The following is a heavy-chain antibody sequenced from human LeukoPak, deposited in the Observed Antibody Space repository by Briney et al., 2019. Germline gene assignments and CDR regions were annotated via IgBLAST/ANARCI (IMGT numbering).Heavy chain of an antibody. Sequence: GGSLRLSCAASGFTVSSNYMSWVSQAPGKGLEWASVIYSGGSTYYADSVKGRFTISRDNSKNTLYLQMNSLRAEDTAVYYCAREGYYYYYGVDVWGQVTTVTVSS. V-gene: IGHV3-53*01. J-gene: IGHJ6*02. CDR1: GFTVSSNY. CDR3: AREGYYYYYGVDV. CDR2: IYSGGST.